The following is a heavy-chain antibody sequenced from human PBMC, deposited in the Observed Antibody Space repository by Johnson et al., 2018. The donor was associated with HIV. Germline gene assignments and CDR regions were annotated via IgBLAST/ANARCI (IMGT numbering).Heavy chain of an antibody. D-gene: IGHD1-26*01. J-gene: IGHJ3*02. CDR2: SGTGDST. Sequence: VQLVESGGGLIQPGGSLRLSCAASGFTVSSNYMSWVRQAPGKGLAWVPGISGTGDSTYYADSVTGRFTISRDTYKNTLYLQMNSLRTEDSAVYYCARLGPHDAFDIWGQGTMVTVSS. V-gene: IGHV3-53*01. CDR3: ARLGPHDAFDI. CDR1: GFTVSSNY.